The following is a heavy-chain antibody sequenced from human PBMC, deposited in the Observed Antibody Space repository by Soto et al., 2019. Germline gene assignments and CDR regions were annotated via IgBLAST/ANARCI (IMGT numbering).Heavy chain of an antibody. CDR2: MNPNSGNT. CDR3: ASSTYYYDSSGSY. Sequence: GASVKVSCKASGYTFTSYDINWVRQATGQGLEYLGWMNPNSGNTGYVQKFQGRVTMTRDTSTSTVYMELSSLRFEDTAVYYCASSTYYYDSSGSYWGQGTLVTVSS. J-gene: IGHJ4*02. D-gene: IGHD3-22*01. CDR1: GYTFTSYD. V-gene: IGHV1-8*02.